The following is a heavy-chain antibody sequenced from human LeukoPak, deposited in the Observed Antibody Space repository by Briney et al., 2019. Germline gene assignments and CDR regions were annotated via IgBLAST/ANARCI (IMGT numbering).Heavy chain of an antibody. J-gene: IGHJ4*02. D-gene: IGHD3-22*01. CDR2: IIPIFGTA. CDR1: GGTFSSYA. V-gene: IGHV1-69*01. Sequence: ASVKVSCKASGGTFSSYAISWVRQAPGQGLEWMGGIIPIFGTANYAQKFQGRVTITADESTSTAYMELSSLRSEDTAVYYCARDSWYYYDSSGYYYDEDWGQGTLVTVSS. CDR3: ARDSWYYYDSSGYYYDED.